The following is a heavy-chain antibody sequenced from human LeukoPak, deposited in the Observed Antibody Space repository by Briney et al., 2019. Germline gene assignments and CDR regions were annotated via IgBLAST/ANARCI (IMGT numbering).Heavy chain of an antibody. CDR3: ARGYSSVPFDY. CDR1: GYTFTSYA. D-gene: IGHD6-19*01. Sequence: ASVKVSRKASGYTFTSYAMHWVRQAPGQRLEWMGWINAGNGNTKYSQKFQGRVTITRDTSASIAYMELSSLRSEDTAVYYCARGYSSVPFDYWGQGTLVTVSS. CDR2: INAGNGNT. V-gene: IGHV1-3*01. J-gene: IGHJ4*02.